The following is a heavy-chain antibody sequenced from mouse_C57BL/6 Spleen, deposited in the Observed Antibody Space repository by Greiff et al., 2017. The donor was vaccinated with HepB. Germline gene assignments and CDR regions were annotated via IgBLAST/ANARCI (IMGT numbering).Heavy chain of an antibody. Sequence: EVQLQQSGPELVKPGASVKISCKASGYTFTDYYMNWVKQSHGKSLEWIGDINPNNGGTSYNQKFKGKATLTVDKSSSTAYMELRSLTSEDSAVYYCARGGPYDGYCYWGQGTTLTVSS. CDR1: GYTFTDYY. CDR2: INPNNGGT. V-gene: IGHV1-26*01. J-gene: IGHJ2*01. CDR3: ARGGPYDGYCY. D-gene: IGHD2-3*01.